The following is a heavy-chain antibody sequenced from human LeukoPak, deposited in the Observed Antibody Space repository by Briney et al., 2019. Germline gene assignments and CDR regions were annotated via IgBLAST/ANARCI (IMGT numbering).Heavy chain of an antibody. CDR1: GYTFTGYY. J-gene: IGHJ3*02. Sequence: GASVKVSCKASGYTFTGYYMHWVRQAPGQGLEWMGWINPDSGGTSYAQKFQGRVTITRDTSITTAYMELSRLRSDDTAVYFCARPLWFGELQFAFDIWGPGTMVTVSS. V-gene: IGHV1-2*02. CDR2: INPDSGGT. CDR3: ARPLWFGELQFAFDI. D-gene: IGHD3-10*01.